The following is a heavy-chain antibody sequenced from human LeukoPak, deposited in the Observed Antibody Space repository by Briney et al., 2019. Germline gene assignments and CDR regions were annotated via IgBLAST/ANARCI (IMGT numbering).Heavy chain of an antibody. CDR2: ISSSSSTI. CDR3: ARGITISCYTSSDY. Sequence: GGSLRLSCVVSGFTFSSYSMNWVRQAPGKGLEWVSYISSSSSTIYYADSVKGRFTISRDSSKNTLYLQMHNLRAEDTAVYYCARGITISCYTSSDYWGQGTLVTVSS. V-gene: IGHV3-48*01. J-gene: IGHJ4*02. D-gene: IGHD2-2*02. CDR1: GFTFSSYS.